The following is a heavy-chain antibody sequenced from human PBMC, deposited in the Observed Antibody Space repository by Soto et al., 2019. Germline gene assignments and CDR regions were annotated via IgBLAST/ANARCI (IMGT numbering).Heavy chain of an antibody. Sequence: ASVKVSCKASGYTFTSYAMHWVRQAPGQRLEWMGWINAGNGNTKYSQKFQGRVTITRDTSASTAYMELSSLRSEDTAVYYCARSKIFGVVIINGPIDYWGQGTLVTVSS. CDR2: INAGNGNT. D-gene: IGHD3-3*01. CDR3: ARSKIFGVVIINGPIDY. V-gene: IGHV1-3*01. J-gene: IGHJ4*02. CDR1: GYTFTSYA.